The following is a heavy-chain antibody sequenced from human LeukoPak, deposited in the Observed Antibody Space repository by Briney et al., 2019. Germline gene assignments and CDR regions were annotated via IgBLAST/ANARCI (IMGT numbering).Heavy chain of an antibody. J-gene: IGHJ5*02. V-gene: IGHV4-59*01. CDR1: SGSITGYY. CDR3: ATASNRGIAAAEDWFDP. D-gene: IGHD6-13*01. CDR2: VYATGTT. Sequence: PSETLSLTCTVSSGSITGYYWSWIRQPPGKGLEWIGYVYATGTTNYNPSLKTRATISIDTSKNQLSLTLTSVTAADTAVYYCATASNRGIAAAEDWFDPWGQGTLVTVSS.